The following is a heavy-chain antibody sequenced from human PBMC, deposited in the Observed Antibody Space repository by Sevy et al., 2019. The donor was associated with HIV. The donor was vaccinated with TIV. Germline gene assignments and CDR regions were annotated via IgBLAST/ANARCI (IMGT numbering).Heavy chain of an antibody. V-gene: IGHV3-64D*06. J-gene: IGHJ5*02. CDR1: GFIFSNYA. D-gene: IGHD3-9*01. Sequence: GGSLRLSCSASGFIFSNYAMHWVRQAPGKGLEYVSGLSSHNAGSTYYADSVNGRVTTSKDNSKNTRYLQMTSLRTEDTAVYYGVKDRIETILWSKGDWFDPWGQGTLVTVSS. CDR2: LSSHNAGST. CDR3: VKDRIETILWSKGDWFDP.